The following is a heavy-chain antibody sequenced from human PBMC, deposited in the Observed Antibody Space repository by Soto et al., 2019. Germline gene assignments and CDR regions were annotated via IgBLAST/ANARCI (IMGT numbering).Heavy chain of an antibody. Sequence: PGGSTELSFAASGFRLTKHSQNRGRPDPGKGLEWVSYISSTTNYIYYADSMTGRFTVSRDNVKNSVYLEMNSLSAEDTAVYYCARESEDLTSNFDYWGQGTLVTVSS. J-gene: IGHJ4*02. CDR3: ARESEDLTSNFDY. CDR2: ISSTTNYI. V-gene: IGHV3-21*05. CDR1: GFRLTKHS.